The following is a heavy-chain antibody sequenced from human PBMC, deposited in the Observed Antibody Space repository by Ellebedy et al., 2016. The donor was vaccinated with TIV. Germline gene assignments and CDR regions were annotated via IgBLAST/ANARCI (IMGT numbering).Heavy chain of an antibody. CDR3: ARDPPNSEFSMDV. V-gene: IGHV3-33*01. CDR1: GFTFSTHA. D-gene: IGHD1-26*01. CDR2: IWFDGSNQ. J-gene: IGHJ6*02. Sequence: PGGSLRLSCAASGFTFSTHAIHWVRQAPGKGLEWVAFIWFDGSNQDYADSVKGRFTISRDNSKNTVDLQMNSLRVEDTAVYYGARDPPNSEFSMDVWGQGTTVTVSS.